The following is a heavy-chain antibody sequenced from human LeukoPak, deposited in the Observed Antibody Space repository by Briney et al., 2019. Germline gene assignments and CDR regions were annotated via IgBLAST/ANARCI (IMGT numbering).Heavy chain of an antibody. CDR1: GLTVSSNY. Sequence: GGSLRLSCAASGLTVSSNYVSWVRQAPGKGLEWVSVIYSGGSTYYADSVKGRFTISRDNSKNTLYLQMNSLRAEDTAVYYCAGPQYCSSTSCYPDAFDIWGQGTMVTVSS. CDR2: IYSGGST. J-gene: IGHJ3*02. D-gene: IGHD2-2*01. V-gene: IGHV3-66*02. CDR3: AGPQYCSSTSCYPDAFDI.